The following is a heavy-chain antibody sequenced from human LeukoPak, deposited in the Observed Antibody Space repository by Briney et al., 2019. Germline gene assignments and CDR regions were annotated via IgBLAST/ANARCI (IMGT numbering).Heavy chain of an antibody. Sequence: GGSLRLSCAASGFTFSDYYMNWIRQAPGKGLEWVSYISTSGSVIYYADSVKGRFTISRDNAKNSLYLQMDSLRAEDTAVYYCARLEIAVGPPDYWGQGTLVTVSS. D-gene: IGHD6-19*01. V-gene: IGHV3-11*01. CDR1: GFTFSDYY. CDR3: ARLEIAVGPPDY. J-gene: IGHJ4*02. CDR2: ISTSGSVI.